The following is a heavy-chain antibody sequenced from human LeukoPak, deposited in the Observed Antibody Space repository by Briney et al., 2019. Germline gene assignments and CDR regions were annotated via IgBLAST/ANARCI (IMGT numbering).Heavy chain of an antibody. Sequence: ASVKVSCKASGYTFTGCYMHWVRQAPGQGLEWMGWINPNSGGTNYAQKFQGRVTMTRDTSISTAYMELSRLRSDDTAVYYCARVFAQYSGYDPLDYWGQGTLVTVSS. CDR3: ARVFAQYSGYDPLDY. J-gene: IGHJ4*02. V-gene: IGHV1-2*02. CDR2: INPNSGGT. CDR1: GYTFTGCY. D-gene: IGHD5-12*01.